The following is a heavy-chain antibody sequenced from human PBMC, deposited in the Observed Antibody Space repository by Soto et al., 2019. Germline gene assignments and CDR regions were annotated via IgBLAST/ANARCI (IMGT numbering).Heavy chain of an antibody. CDR1: GFTFSSYA. CDR2: ISYDGSNK. J-gene: IGHJ4*02. D-gene: IGHD3-22*01. CDR3: ARAYDSSGYPDY. V-gene: IGHV3-30-3*01. Sequence: GSLRLSCAASGFTFSSYAMHWVRQAPGKGLEWVAVISYDGSNKYYADSVKGRFTISRDNSKNTLYLQMNSLRAEDTAVYYCARAYDSSGYPDYWGQGTLVTVSS.